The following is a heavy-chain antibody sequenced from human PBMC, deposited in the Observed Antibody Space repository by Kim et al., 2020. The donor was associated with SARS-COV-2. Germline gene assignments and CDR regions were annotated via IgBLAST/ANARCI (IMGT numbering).Heavy chain of an antibody. CDR3: ASGEYYDSSGYYGRAFDI. CDR2: IYSGGST. D-gene: IGHD3-22*01. Sequence: GGSLRLSCAASGFTVSSNYMSWVRQAPGKGLEWVSVIYSGGSTYYADSVKGRFTISRDNSKNTLYLQMNSLRAEDTAVYYCASGEYYDSSGYYGRAFDIWGQGTMVTVSS. J-gene: IGHJ3*02. V-gene: IGHV3-53*01. CDR1: GFTVSSNY.